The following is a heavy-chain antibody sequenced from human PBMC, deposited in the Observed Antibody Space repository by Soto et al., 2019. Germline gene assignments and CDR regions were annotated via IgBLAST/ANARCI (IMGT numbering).Heavy chain of an antibody. CDR2: IYYSGKT. V-gene: IGHV4-39*01. CDR1: GGSISSSDYY. J-gene: IGHJ5*02. CDR3: VRRYGLGSQNRFDP. Sequence: AETLSHTCTVPGGSISSSDYYWGWNRQPPGKALEGIGSIYYSGKTLYNPSLQNKVTISVDTSNNQSTLNLRSLTAADTAVYYCVRRYGLGSQNRFDPWGQGTLVTVSS. D-gene: IGHD3-10*01.